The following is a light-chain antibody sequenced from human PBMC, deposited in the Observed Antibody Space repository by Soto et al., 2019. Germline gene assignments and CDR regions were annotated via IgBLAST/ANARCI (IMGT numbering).Light chain of an antibody. J-gene: IGKJ1*01. CDR3: QQSYSTPPEKT. Sequence: DFQRTQSPSSLSASVGDRVTITCRASQSINNYLNWYQQKPGKAPNLLIYAASSLESGVPSRFSGSGSGTHFTLTISSLQPEDFATYYCQQSYSTPPEKTFGQGTKVDIK. CDR2: AAS. V-gene: IGKV1-39*01. CDR1: QSINNY.